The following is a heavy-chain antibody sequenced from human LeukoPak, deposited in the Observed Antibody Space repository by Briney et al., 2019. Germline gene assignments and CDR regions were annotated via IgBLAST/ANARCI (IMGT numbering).Heavy chain of an antibody. CDR2: INSNSADT. D-gene: IGHD2-21*02. CDR3: ARDFSTYCGGDCYHL. CDR1: EYTFIDYY. J-gene: IGHJ5*02. Sequence: ASVKVSCKASEYTFIDYYIHWVRQAPGQGLEWMGWINSNSADTNYAQKFQGRVTMTRDTSISTAYMELSRLRSDDTAVYYCARDFSTYCGGDCYHLWGQGTLVTVSS. V-gene: IGHV1-2*02.